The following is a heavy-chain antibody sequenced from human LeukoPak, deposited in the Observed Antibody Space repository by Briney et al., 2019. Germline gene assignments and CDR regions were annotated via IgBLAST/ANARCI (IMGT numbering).Heavy chain of an antibody. J-gene: IGHJ4*02. Sequence: GGSLRLSCAASGFTFSTYGMHWVRQAPGKGLEWVAFIRYDGSNKYYADSVKGRFTISRDNAKKSLYLQMNSLRAEDTAVYYCARGTSSWYGVDYWGQGTLVTVSS. D-gene: IGHD6-13*01. CDR2: IRYDGSNK. CDR1: GFTFSTYG. CDR3: ARGTSSWYGVDY. V-gene: IGHV3-30*02.